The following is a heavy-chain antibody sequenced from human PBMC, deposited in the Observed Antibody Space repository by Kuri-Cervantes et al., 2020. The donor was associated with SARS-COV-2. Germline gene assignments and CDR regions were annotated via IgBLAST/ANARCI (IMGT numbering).Heavy chain of an antibody. V-gene: IGHV1-2*02. CDR3: ARGERWLQLRYYYYGMDV. Sequence: ASVKVSCKASGYTFTGYYMHWVRQAPGQGLEWMGWINPNSGGTNYAQKFQGRVTMTRDTSISTAYMELSRLRSDDTAVYYCARGERWLQLRYYYYGMDVWGQGTTVTVSS. D-gene: IGHD5-24*01. J-gene: IGHJ6*02. CDR1: GYTFTGYY. CDR2: INPNSGGT.